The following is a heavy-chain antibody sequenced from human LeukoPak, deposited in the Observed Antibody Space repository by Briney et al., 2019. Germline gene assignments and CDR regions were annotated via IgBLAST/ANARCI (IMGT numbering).Heavy chain of an antibody. V-gene: IGHV3-30*02. CDR1: GFIFNSYG. D-gene: IGHD3-22*01. CDR2: IRYDGSNK. J-gene: IGHJ4*02. CDR3: ATLPYYYDSSGSYYFDY. Sequence: GGSLRLSCAASGFIFNSYGMHWVRQAPGKGVEWVAFIRYDGSNKYYADSVKGRFTISRDNSKNTLYLQMNSLRVEDTAVYYCATLPYYYDSSGSYYFDYWGQGTLVTVSS.